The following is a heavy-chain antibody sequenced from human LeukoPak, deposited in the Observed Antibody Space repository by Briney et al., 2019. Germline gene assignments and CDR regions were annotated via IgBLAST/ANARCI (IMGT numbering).Heavy chain of an antibody. J-gene: IGHJ4*02. CDR2: IYSDGST. CDR1: GFTVSSNY. V-gene: IGHV3-53*01. CDR3: ARDQCSGGSCYSAY. D-gene: IGHD2-15*01. Sequence: QPGGSLRLSCAASGFTVSSNYMSWVRQAPGKGLEWVSFIYSDGSTYYADSVKGRFTISRDNSKNTLYLQMNSLRAEDTAVYYCARDQCSGGSCYSAYWGQGTLVTVSS.